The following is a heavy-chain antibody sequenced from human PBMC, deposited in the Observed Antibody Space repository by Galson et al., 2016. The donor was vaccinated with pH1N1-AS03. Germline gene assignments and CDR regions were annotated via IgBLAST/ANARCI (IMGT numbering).Heavy chain of an antibody. J-gene: IGHJ4*02. Sequence: GKGLEWIGSIYYTGTTFYNPSLNSRVTISIDMSSNQFSLRLTSVTAADTAVYYCAALSPGHRSGGGPVDFWGQGTLVAVAS. D-gene: IGHD1-14*01. V-gene: IGHV4-39*07. CDR3: AALSPGHRSGGGPVDF. CDR2: IYYTGTT.